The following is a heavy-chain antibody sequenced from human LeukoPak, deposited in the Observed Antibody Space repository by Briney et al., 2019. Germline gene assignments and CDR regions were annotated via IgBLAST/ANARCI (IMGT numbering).Heavy chain of an antibody. Sequence: GGSLRLSCAASGFTFNNYAMSWVRRAPRKGLEWVSTIMIGGDGKHYADSVKGRFTISRDRSESTLYLQMNGLRADDTAVYYCVRAAPRDCSPASCSLFDTWGQGTLVTVSS. J-gene: IGHJ4*02. CDR2: IMIGGDGK. D-gene: IGHD2-2*01. CDR1: GFTFNNYA. V-gene: IGHV3-23*01. CDR3: VRAAPRDCSPASCSLFDT.